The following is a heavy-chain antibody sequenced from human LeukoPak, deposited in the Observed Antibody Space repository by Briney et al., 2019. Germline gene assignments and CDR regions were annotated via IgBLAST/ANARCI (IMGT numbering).Heavy chain of an antibody. J-gene: IGHJ4*02. D-gene: IGHD2-2*01. Sequence: SETLSLTCTVSGGSISSSSYYWGWIRQPPGKGLEWIGSIYYSGSTHYNPSLKSRVTISVAPSKNQFSLKLSSVTAADTAVYYCARDSSCFDYWGQGTLVTVSS. CDR1: GGSISSSSYY. CDR2: IYYSGST. CDR3: ARDSSCFDY. V-gene: IGHV4-39*07.